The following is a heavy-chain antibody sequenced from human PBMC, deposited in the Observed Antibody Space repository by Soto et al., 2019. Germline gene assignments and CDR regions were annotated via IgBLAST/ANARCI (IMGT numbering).Heavy chain of an antibody. V-gene: IGHV4-34*01. J-gene: IGHJ4*01. CDR1: GGSFSGYY. CDR2: INHSGST. CDR3: ARELSIVGATIFDY. D-gene: IGHD1-26*01. Sequence: QVQLQQWGTGLLKPSETLSLTCAVYGGSFSGYYWSWIRQPPGKGLEWIGEINHSGSTNYNPSLKSRVNISVDTSKNQVYLKLSSETAADTDVYYCARELSIVGATIFDYWVHGTLVTVS.